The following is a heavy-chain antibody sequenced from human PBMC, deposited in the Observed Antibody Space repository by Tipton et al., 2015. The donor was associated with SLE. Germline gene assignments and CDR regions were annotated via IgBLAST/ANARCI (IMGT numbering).Heavy chain of an antibody. V-gene: IGHV4-59*08. CDR3: ARHGTPLGPRVDY. Sequence: TLSLTCTVSGGSISSYYWSWIRQPPGKGLEWIGYIYYSGGTNYNPSLKSRVTISVDTSKNQFSLKLSSVTAADTAVYYCARHGTPLGPRVDYWGQGTLVTVSS. D-gene: IGHD3-16*01. J-gene: IGHJ4*02. CDR1: GGSISSYY. CDR2: IYYSGGT.